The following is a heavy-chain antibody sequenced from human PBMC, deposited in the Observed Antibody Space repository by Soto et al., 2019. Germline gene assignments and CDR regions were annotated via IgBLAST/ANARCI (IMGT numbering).Heavy chain of an antibody. Sequence: PGGSLRLSCAASGFTFSSYGMHWVRQAPGKGLEWVAVIWYDGSNKYYADSVKGRFTISRDNSKNTLYLQMNSLRAEDTAVYYCARDGFYGDSRNLFDYWGQGTLVTVSS. CDR1: GFTFSSYG. V-gene: IGHV3-33*01. D-gene: IGHD4-17*01. CDR2: IWYDGSNK. CDR3: ARDGFYGDSRNLFDY. J-gene: IGHJ4*02.